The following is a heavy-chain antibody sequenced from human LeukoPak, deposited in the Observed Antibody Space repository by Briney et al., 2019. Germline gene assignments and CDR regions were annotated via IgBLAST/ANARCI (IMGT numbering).Heavy chain of an antibody. J-gene: IGHJ5*02. V-gene: IGHV4-34*01. CDR2: INHSGST. Sequence: SETLSLTCAVYGGSFSGYYWSWIRQPPGKGLEWIGEINHSGSTNYNPSLKSRVTISVDTSKNQFSLKLSSVTAADTAVYYCARGGERYYYGSGGTFDPWGQETLVTVSS. D-gene: IGHD3-10*01. CDR1: GGSFSGYY. CDR3: ARGGERYYYGSGGTFDP.